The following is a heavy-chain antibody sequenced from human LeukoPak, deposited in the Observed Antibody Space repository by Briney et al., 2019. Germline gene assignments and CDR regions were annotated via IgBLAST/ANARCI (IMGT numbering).Heavy chain of an antibody. CDR1: GFTFSSYA. CDR2: ISGSGDNT. D-gene: IGHD2-15*01. CDR3: ARDSDRTAFFDY. V-gene: IGHV3-23*01. Sequence: GGSLRLSCAASGFTFSSYAMSWVRQAPGKGLEWVSGISGSGDNTYYADSVKGRFTISRDNSKNSLYLQMNSLRAEDTAVYYCARDSDRTAFFDYWGQGTLVTVSS. J-gene: IGHJ4*02.